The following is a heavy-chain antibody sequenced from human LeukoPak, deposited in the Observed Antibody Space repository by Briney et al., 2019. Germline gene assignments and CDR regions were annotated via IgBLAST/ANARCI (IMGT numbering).Heavy chain of an antibody. CDR1: GFTFSSYA. Sequence: GRSLRLSCAASGFTFSSYAMHWVRQAPGKGLEWVAVISYDGSNKYYADSVKGRFTISRDNSKNTLYLQMNSLRAEDTAVYYCARRPGGYYYYMDVWGKGTTVTVSS. J-gene: IGHJ6*03. CDR3: ARRPGGYYYYMDV. V-gene: IGHV3-30-3*01. CDR2: ISYDGSNK.